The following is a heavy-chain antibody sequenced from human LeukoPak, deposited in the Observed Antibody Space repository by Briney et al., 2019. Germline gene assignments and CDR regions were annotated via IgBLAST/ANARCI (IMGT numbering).Heavy chain of an antibody. D-gene: IGHD3-22*01. J-gene: IGHJ3*02. CDR2: ITPSGGST. V-gene: IGHV1-46*01. CDR1: GYTFTSYY. Sequence: ASVKVSCKASGYTFTSYYMHWVRQAPGQGLEWMGIITPSGGSTSYAQKFQGRVTMTRDMSTSTVYLELSSLRSEDTAVYYCARGFPDSSGYYSAFDIWGQGTMVTVSS. CDR3: ARGFPDSSGYYSAFDI.